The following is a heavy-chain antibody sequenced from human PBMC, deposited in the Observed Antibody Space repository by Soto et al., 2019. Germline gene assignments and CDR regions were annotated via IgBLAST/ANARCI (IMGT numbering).Heavy chain of an antibody. J-gene: IGHJ6*02. CDR3: ARDRSYSLDV. Sequence: EVQLVESGGGLLQPGGSLRLSCAVSGCTFSNDWMHWVRQAPGKGLVWVSHINSDGSSTNYADFVKGRFTIARDNAKNTVYLHMNSLRAEDTAVYYCARDRSYSLDVWGQGTTVTVSS. V-gene: IGHV3-74*01. CDR1: GCTFSNDW. CDR2: INSDGSST.